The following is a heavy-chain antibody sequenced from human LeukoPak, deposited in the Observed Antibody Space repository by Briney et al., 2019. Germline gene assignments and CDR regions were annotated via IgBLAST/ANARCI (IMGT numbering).Heavy chain of an antibody. CDR1: GVSCRSVE. J-gene: IGHJ4*02. Sequence: EGSLIGSWWACGVSCRSVEIGGGRQTKKKGLEWVGRIKSKTDGGTTDYAAPVKGRFTISRDDSKNTLYLQMNSLKTEDTAVYYCAKSPYSGSSRGDYFDYWGQGTLVIVSS. D-gene: IGHD1-26*01. CDR2: IKSKTDGGTT. V-gene: IGHV3-15*01. CDR3: AKSPYSGSSRGDYFDY.